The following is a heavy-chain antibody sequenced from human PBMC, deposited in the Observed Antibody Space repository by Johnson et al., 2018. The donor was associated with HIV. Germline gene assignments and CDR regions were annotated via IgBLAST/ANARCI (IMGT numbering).Heavy chain of an antibody. V-gene: IGHV3-23*04. J-gene: IGHJ3*02. D-gene: IGHD3-22*01. CDR2: ISGSGGST. CDR3: ARDQDWGYYDSTAFDI. Sequence: VQLVESGGGLVQPGGSLRLSCAASGFTFSSYAMSWVRQAPGKGLEWVSAISGSGGSTYYAASVQGRFTISRDNSKNTVYLQLSRLRAEDTAVYHCARDQDWGYYDSTAFDIWGQGTMVTVSS. CDR1: GFTFSSYA.